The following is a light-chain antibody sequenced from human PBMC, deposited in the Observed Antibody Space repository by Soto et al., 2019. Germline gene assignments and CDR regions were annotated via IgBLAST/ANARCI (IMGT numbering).Light chain of an antibody. J-gene: IGLJ3*02. Sequence: QLVLTQSPSASASLGASVKLTCTLSSGHSSYTIAWHQQQPEKGPRYLMTLNSDGSLSKGDGIPDRFSGSSSGAERYLSISSLQSEDEADYYCQTWGTGIEVFGGGTKVTVL. CDR1: SGHSSYT. V-gene: IGLV4-69*01. CDR3: QTWGTGIEV. CDR2: LNSDGSL.